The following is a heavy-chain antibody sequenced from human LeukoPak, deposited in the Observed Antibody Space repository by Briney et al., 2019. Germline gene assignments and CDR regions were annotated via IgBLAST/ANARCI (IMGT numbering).Heavy chain of an antibody. CDR3: ATHSINFIRGVIDF. Sequence: PGGSLRLSCAASGFTFSDYAMSWVRQAPGKGLEWVSGISGSGVNTYFADSVKGRFTISRDHSKNTLYLQMNSLRVDDTATYYCATHSINFIRGVIDFWGRGTLVMVSS. J-gene: IGHJ4*02. V-gene: IGHV3-23*01. D-gene: IGHD3-10*01. CDR1: GFTFSDYA. CDR2: ISGSGVNT.